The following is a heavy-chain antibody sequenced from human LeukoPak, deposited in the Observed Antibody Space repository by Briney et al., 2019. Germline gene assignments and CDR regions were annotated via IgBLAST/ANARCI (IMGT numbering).Heavy chain of an antibody. V-gene: IGHV1-69*04. Sequence: SVTVSCKASGGTFSSYAISWVRQAPGQGLEWMGRIIPILGIANYAQKFRGRVTITADKSTSTAYMELSGLRSEDTAVYYCAREGRQHPGDWGQGTLVTVSS. J-gene: IGHJ4*02. CDR1: GGTFSSYA. CDR2: IIPILGIA. CDR3: AREGRQHPGD. D-gene: IGHD6-13*01.